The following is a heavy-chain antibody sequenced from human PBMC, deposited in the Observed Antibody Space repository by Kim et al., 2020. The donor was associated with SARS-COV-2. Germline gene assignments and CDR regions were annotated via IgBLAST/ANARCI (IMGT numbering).Heavy chain of an antibody. Sequence: SETLSLTCTVSGGSVSSGSYYWSWIRQPPGKGLEWIGYIYYSGSTNYNPSLKSRVTISVDTSKNQFSLKLSSVTAADTAVYYCARGDDSSSWALFDYWGQGTLVTVSS. CDR3: ARGDDSSSWALFDY. CDR2: IYYSGST. J-gene: IGHJ4*02. CDR1: GGSVSSGSYY. D-gene: IGHD6-13*01. V-gene: IGHV4-61*01.